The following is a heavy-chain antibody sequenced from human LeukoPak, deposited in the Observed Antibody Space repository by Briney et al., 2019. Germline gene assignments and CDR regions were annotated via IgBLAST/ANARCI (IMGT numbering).Heavy chain of an antibody. CDR1: GYSISSGYY. CDR3: ATFSDYYDSSGYYYGAFDI. J-gene: IGHJ3*02. Sequence: SETLSLTCTVSGYSISSGYYWGWIRQPPGKGLEWIGSIYHSGSTYYNPSLKSRVTISVDTSKNQFSLKLSSVTAADTAVYYCATFSDYYDSSGYYYGAFDIWGQGTMVTVSS. D-gene: IGHD3-22*01. V-gene: IGHV4-38-2*02. CDR2: IYHSGST.